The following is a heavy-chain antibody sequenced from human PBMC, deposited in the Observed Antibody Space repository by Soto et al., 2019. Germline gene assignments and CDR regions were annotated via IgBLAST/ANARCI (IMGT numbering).Heavy chain of an antibody. CDR3: ARAGFGELSGVDP. V-gene: IGHV4-31*03. CDR2: IYYSGST. Sequence: PSETLSLTCTVSGGSISSGGYYWSWIRQHPGKGLEWIGYIYYSGSTYYNPSLKSRVTISVDTSKNQFSLKLSSVTAADTAVYYCARAGFGELSGVDPWCQGTLVTVSS. CDR1: GGSISSGGYY. J-gene: IGHJ5*02. D-gene: IGHD3-10*01.